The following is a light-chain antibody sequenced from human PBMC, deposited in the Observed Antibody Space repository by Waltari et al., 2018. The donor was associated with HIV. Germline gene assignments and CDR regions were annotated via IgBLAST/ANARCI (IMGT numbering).Light chain of an antibody. V-gene: IGKV4-1*01. Sequence: DIVMTQSPDSLVVSLGERATINCKSSQSLLYSPNHPNYLAWYQQKPGQPPKLLIYWASTRESGVPDRFRGSGSGTDFTLTISSLQAEDVAVYYCQQYYNNPPFGGGTKVAIK. CDR2: WAS. CDR3: QQYYNNPP. CDR1: QSLLYSPNHPNY. J-gene: IGKJ4*01.